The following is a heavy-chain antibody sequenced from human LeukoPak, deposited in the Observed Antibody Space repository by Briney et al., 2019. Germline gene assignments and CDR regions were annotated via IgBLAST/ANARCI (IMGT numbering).Heavy chain of an antibody. CDR2: IIPILGIA. CDR3: ARDFSWTGDYYYYGMDV. CDR1: GGTFSSYA. D-gene: IGHD3/OR15-3a*01. V-gene: IGHV1-69*04. Sequence: ASVKVSCKASGGTFSSYAISWVRQAPGQGLESMGRIIPILGIANYAQKFQGRVTITADKSTSTAYMELSSLRSEDTAVYYCARDFSWTGDYYYYGMDVWGQGTTVTVSS. J-gene: IGHJ6*02.